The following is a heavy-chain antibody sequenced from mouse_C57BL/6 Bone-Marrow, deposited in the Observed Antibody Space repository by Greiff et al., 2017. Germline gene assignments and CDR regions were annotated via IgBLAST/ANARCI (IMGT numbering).Heavy chain of an antibody. CDR3: ARYDYDGAY. V-gene: IGHV1-50*01. D-gene: IGHD2-4*01. CDR1: GYTFTSYW. CDR2: IDPSDSYT. Sequence: QVQLQQPGAELVKPGASVKLSCKASGYTFTSYWMQWVKQRPGQGLEWIGEIDPSDSYTNYNQKFKGKATLTVDTSSSTAYMQLSSLTSDDSAVYYCARYDYDGAYWGQGTLVTVSA. J-gene: IGHJ3*01.